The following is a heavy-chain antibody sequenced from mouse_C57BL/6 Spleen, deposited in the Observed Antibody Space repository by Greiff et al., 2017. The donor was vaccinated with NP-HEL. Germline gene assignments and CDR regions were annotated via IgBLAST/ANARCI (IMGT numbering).Heavy chain of an antibody. Sequence: VQLQQSGAELARPGASVKMSCKASGYTFTSYTMHWVNQRPGQGLEWIGYINPSSGYTKYNQKFKDKATLTADKSSSTAYMQLSSLTSEDSAVYYCARSAYGYWYFDVWGTGTTVTVSS. J-gene: IGHJ1*03. CDR3: ARSAYGYWYFDV. CDR1: GYTFTSYT. D-gene: IGHD1-1*02. V-gene: IGHV1-4*01. CDR2: INPSSGYT.